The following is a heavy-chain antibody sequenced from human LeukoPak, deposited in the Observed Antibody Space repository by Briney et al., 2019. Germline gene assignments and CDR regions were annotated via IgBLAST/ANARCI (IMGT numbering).Heavy chain of an antibody. V-gene: IGHV4-34*01. CDR3: ARASGYCSSTSCYTRGFDP. D-gene: IGHD2-2*02. Sequence: SETLSLTCAVYGGSFSGYYWSWIRQPPGKGLEWIGEINHSGSTNYNPSLKSRATISVDTSKNQFSLKLSSVTAADTAVYYCARASGYCSSTSCYTRGFDPWGQGTLVTVSS. J-gene: IGHJ5*02. CDR2: INHSGST. CDR1: GGSFSGYY.